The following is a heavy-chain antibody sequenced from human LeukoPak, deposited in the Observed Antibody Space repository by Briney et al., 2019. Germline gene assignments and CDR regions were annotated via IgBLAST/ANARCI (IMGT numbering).Heavy chain of an antibody. V-gene: IGHV1-18*01. CDR3: ARTVHDCRNSVCYEY. J-gene: IGHJ4*02. CDR1: GYTFTNYG. D-gene: IGHD2-8*01. CDR2: INAYNGHT. Sequence: ASVKVSCKASGYTFTNYGISLVRQAPGQGLEWMGWINAYNGHTNYAQSLQGRVTTTTDTSTSTAYMVLRSLRSDDTAVYYCARTVHDCRNSVCYEYWGQGTLVTVSS.